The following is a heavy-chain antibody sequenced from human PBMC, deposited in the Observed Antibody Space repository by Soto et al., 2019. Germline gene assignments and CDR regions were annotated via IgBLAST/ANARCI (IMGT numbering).Heavy chain of an antibody. Sequence: QLQLQESGPGLVKPSETLSLTCTVSGGSISSSSYYWGWIRQPPGKGLEWIGSIYYSGSTYYNPSLKSRVTISVDTSKNQFSLKLSSVTAADTAVYYCARVLIVATIFGGIQYNWYDPWGQGTLVTVSS. D-gene: IGHD5-12*01. V-gene: IGHV4-39*01. CDR3: ARVLIVATIFGGIQYNWYDP. CDR2: IYYSGST. J-gene: IGHJ5*02. CDR1: GGSISSSSYY.